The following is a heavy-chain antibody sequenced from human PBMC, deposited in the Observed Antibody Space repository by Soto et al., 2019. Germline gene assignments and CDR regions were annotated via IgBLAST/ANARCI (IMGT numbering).Heavy chain of an antibody. CDR3: ATVEGLDGITGTMLTVVVFTGYLQH. Sequence: EVQLLQSGGGLVQPGGSLRLSCAASGFTFSHYAMSWVRQAPGEGLEWVSGISGSDGSTYYTDSVKGRFTISRDNSKNTLYLQMNSLRAEDTAVYYCATVEGLDGITGTMLTVVVFTGYLQHWGQGTLVTVSS. V-gene: IGHV3-23*01. J-gene: IGHJ1*01. CDR1: GFTFSHYA. CDR2: ISGSDGST. D-gene: IGHD3-22*01.